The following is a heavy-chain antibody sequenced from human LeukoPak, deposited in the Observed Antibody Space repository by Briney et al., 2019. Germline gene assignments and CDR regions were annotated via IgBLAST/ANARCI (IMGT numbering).Heavy chain of an antibody. CDR2: IYSLGST. D-gene: IGHD4-23*01. CDR3: ARNCPYGGFDY. J-gene: IGHJ4*02. Sequence: PSETLSLTCLVSGGSISGHYLSWIRQPPGRGLEWIGYIYSLGSTNYNPSLESRVTISVDTSNNQFSLTLSSVTAADTAVYYCARNCPYGGFDYWGQGILVTVSS. V-gene: IGHV4-59*11. CDR1: GGSISGHY.